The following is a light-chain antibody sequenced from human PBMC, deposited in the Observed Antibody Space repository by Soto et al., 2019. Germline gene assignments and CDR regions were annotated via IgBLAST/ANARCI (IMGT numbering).Light chain of an antibody. CDR2: EVS. CDR3: SVYTSRSTYV. J-gene: IGLJ1*01. Sequence: QSVLTQPPSVSGSPGQSVTISCTVTSSDVGSYNRVSCYQQPPGTAPKGSIYEVSNLPSGVPDRFSGSKSGDTASLPVSGLKAEDEADYYCSVYTSRSTYVFGTGTKVTVL. CDR1: SSDVGSYNR. V-gene: IGLV2-18*01.